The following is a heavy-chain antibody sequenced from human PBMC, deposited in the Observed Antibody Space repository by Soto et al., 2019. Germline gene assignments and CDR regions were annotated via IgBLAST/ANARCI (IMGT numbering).Heavy chain of an antibody. CDR2: IGGSGVYT. Sequence: EVQLLESGGGLVQPGGSLRPSCAASGFTFSNYAMTWVRQAPGKGLEWVSTIGGSGVYTYYADSVKGRFTISRDNSKNTLYLQMNSLRAEDTAVFYCAKGGYCSSTTCYEYWGQGTLVTVSS. CDR1: GFTFSNYA. D-gene: IGHD2-2*01. CDR3: AKGGYCSSTTCYEY. J-gene: IGHJ4*02. V-gene: IGHV3-23*01.